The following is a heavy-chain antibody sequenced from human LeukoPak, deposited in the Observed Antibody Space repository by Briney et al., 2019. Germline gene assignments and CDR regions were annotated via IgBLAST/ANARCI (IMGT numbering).Heavy chain of an antibody. CDR1: GFTFSSYN. CDR2: ISPGSSTI. D-gene: IGHD6-13*01. Sequence: GGSLRLSCAASGFTFSSYNMNWARQAPGKGLEWVSYISPGSSTIYYADSVKGRFTISRDNAKNSLYLQMNSLRDEDTAVYYCARSKQLDYWGQGTLVTVSS. V-gene: IGHV3-48*02. J-gene: IGHJ4*02. CDR3: ARSKQLDY.